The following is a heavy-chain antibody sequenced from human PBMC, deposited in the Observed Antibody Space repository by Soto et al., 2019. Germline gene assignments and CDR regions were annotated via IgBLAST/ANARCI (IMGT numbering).Heavy chain of an antibody. V-gene: IGHV3-30*03. CDR3: ARAAEGGYYFDY. J-gene: IGHJ4*02. CDR1: GFTFSNYG. CDR2: VSYDGSNK. Sequence: QVLLVDSGGGVVQPGRSLRLSCAASGFTFSNYGMHRVRQAPGKGLEWVAVVSYDGSNKYYAESVKGRFTISRDSSRNTVYMQMNSLKPEDTAVYYCARAAEGGYYFDYWGQGSLVTVSS. D-gene: IGHD3-16*01.